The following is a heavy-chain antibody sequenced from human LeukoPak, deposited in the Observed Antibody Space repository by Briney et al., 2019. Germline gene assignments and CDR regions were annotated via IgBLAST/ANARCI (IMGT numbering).Heavy chain of an antibody. V-gene: IGHV3-7*04. D-gene: IGHD2-2*01. CDR2: IKQDGGEK. J-gene: IGHJ4*02. CDR3: ARAPIIVVPARRPPYFDY. CDR1: GFTFSSDW. Sequence: GGSLRLSCAASGFTFSSDWMSWVRQAPGKGLEWVANIKQDGGEKYYVDPVKGRFTISRDNAKNSLYLQMNSLGAEDTAVYYCARAPIIVVPARRPPYFDYWGPGTLVAASS.